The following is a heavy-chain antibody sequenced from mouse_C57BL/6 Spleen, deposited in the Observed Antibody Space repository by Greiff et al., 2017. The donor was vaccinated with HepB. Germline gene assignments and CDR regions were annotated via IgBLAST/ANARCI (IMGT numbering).Heavy chain of an antibody. CDR1: GYTFTSYW. CDR2: IYPGSGST. CDR3: ARTVTKGAMDY. Sequence: QVQLKQPGAELVKPGASVKMSCKASGYTFTSYWITWVKQRPGQGLEWIGDIYPGSGSTNYNEKFKSKATLTVDTSSSTAYMQLSSLTSEDSAVYYCARTVTKGAMDYWCQGTSFTVSS. V-gene: IGHV1-55*01. D-gene: IGHD2-13*01. J-gene: IGHJ4*01.